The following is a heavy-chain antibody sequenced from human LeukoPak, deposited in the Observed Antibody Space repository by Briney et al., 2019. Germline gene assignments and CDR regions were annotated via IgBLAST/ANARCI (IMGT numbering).Heavy chain of an antibody. Sequence: GGSLRLSCAASGFTFSSYSMNWVRQAPGKGLEWVSAISSSGRYIYYADSVKGRFTISRDNAKNSLYLQMNSLRAEDTAVYYCARYYDFWSGYYTDYYYYMDVWGKGTTVTVSS. CDR2: ISSSGRYI. D-gene: IGHD3-3*01. CDR3: ARYYDFWSGYYTDYYYYMDV. V-gene: IGHV3-21*01. J-gene: IGHJ6*03. CDR1: GFTFSSYS.